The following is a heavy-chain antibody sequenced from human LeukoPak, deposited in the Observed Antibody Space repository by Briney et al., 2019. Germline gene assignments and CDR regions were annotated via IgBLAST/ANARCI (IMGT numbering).Heavy chain of an antibody. D-gene: IGHD2-8*02. Sequence: SETLSLTCTVYGGSFSSYYWSWIRQPPGKGLEWIGEINHSGSTNYNPSLKSRVTISVDTSKNQFSLKLSSVTAADTAVYYCARYPTNFTVGFDPWGQGTLVTVSS. CDR2: INHSGST. J-gene: IGHJ5*02. V-gene: IGHV4-34*01. CDR1: GGSFSSYY. CDR3: ARYPTNFTVGFDP.